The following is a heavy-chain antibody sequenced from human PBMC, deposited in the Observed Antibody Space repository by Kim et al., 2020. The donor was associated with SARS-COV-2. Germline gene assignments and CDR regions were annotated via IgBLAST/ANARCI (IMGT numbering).Heavy chain of an antibody. J-gene: IGHJ3*02. D-gene: IGHD1-26*01. Sequence: RYSPSFQGQVTISADKSISTAYLQWSSLKASDTAMYYCASKLGPDDAFDIWGQGTMVTVSS. CDR3: ASKLGPDDAFDI. V-gene: IGHV5-51*01.